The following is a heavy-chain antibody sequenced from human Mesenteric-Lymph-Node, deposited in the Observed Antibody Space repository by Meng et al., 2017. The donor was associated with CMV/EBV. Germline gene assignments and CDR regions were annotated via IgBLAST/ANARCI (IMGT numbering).Heavy chain of an antibody. J-gene: IGHJ4*02. D-gene: IGHD6-19*01. CDR2: IDSGDSST. CDR3: AKVRSGWYFDN. Sequence: GGSLRLSCAASGFTFSSYAMSWVRQGPGKGLEWVPIIDSGDSSTYYVDSVKGRFTISRDNSKNTLYLQMNSLRAEDTAVYYCAKVRSGWYFDNWGQGTPVTVSS. V-gene: IGHV3-23*03. CDR1: GFTFSSYA.